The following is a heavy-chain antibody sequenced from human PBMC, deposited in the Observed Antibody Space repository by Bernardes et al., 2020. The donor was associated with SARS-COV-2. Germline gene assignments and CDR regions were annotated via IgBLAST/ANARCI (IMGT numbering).Heavy chain of an antibody. CDR3: AREQKVARPEYYGLDV. J-gene: IGHJ6*02. CDR2: IMNDGSDA. V-gene: IGHV3-74*01. CDR1: GFTFSTYW. D-gene: IGHD6-6*01. Sequence: GGSLRLSCAASGFTFSTYWMTWVRQAPGKGLVWVSRIMNDGSDAYYADSVEGRFTISRDNAKNTLFLQMDSLRGEDTAVYYCAREQKVARPEYYGLDVWGQGTTVTVSS.